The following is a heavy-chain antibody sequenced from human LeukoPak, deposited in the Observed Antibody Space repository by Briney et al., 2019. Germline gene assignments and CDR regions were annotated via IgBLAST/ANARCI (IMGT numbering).Heavy chain of an antibody. V-gene: IGHV3-48*02. J-gene: IGHJ4*02. CDR2: ISSSSSGI. CDR1: GFTLSNYS. Sequence: GGSLRLSCVASGFTLSNYSMSWVRQAPGKGLEWVSYISSSSSGIHYADSVKGRFTISRDNAKNSLYLQMDSLRDEDTAVYYCVRDWAFDYWGQGTLVTVSS. D-gene: IGHD7-27*01. CDR3: VRDWAFDY.